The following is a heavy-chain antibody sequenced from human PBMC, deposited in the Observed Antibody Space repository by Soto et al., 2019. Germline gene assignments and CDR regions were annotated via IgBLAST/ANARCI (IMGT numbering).Heavy chain of an antibody. Sequence: GGSLRLSCAASGFSISNYWMNWVRQAPGKGPEWVANIKEDGSEKYYVDSVKGRFTISSDNAKNSLYLQMNSLRAEDTAVYYCARGLTYETSGYSFDFWGQGTLVTVSS. CDR3: ARGLTYETSGYSFDF. CDR2: IKEDGSEK. D-gene: IGHD3-22*01. J-gene: IGHJ4*02. CDR1: GFSISNYW. V-gene: IGHV3-7*01.